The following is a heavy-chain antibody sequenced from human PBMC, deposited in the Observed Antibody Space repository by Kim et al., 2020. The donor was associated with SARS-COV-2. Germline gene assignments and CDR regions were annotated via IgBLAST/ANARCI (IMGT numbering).Heavy chain of an antibody. V-gene: IGHV1-46*01. Sequence: ASVKVSCKASGYTFTSYYMHWVRQAPGQGLEWMGIINPSGGSTSYAQKFQGRVTMTRDTSTSTVYMELSSLRSEDTAVYYCARDPGSGAGFWCGTYYYYYREVWGKGPTVTVSS. CDR1: GYTFTSYY. D-gene: IGHD3-3*01. CDR2: INPSGGST. CDR3: ARDPGSGAGFWCGTYYYYYREV. J-gene: IGHJ6*03.